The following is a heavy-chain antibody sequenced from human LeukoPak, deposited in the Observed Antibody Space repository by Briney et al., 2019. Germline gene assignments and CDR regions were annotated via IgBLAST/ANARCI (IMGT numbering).Heavy chain of an antibody. J-gene: IGHJ4*02. V-gene: IGHV3-74*01. D-gene: IGHD3-10*01. Sequence: GGSLRLSCAASGFTFSTYWMHWVRQAPGKGLVWVSRIDTDGSSTTYADSVKGGFPISRDNAKNTLYLQMNSLRAEDTAVYYCARVGGSSDFDYWGQGTLVTVSS. CDR2: IDTDGSST. CDR1: GFTFSTYW. CDR3: ARVGGSSDFDY.